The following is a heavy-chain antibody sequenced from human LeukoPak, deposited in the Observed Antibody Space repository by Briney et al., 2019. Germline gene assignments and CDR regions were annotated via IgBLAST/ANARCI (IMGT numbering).Heavy chain of an antibody. CDR2: IIPIFGTA. J-gene: IGHJ6*03. Sequence: SVKVSCKASGGTFSSYAISWVRQAPGQGLEWMGGIIPIFGTANYAQKFQGRVTITTDESTSTAYMELSSLRSEGTAVYYCASSLTPISTYYYYYMDVWGKGTTVTVSS. D-gene: IGHD1-1*01. V-gene: IGHV1-69*05. CDR1: GGTFSSYA. CDR3: ASSLTPISTYYYYYMDV.